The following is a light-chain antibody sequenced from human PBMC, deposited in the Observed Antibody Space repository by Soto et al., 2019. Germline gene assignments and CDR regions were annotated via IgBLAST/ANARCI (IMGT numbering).Light chain of an antibody. Sequence: QSVLTQSSSASASLGSSVKLTCTLSSGHSSYIIAWHQQQPGKAPRYLMKLEGSGSYNKGSGVPDRFSGSSSGADRYLTISNLQSEDEADYYCETWDSNLQVVFGGGTQLTVL. J-gene: IGLJ2*01. CDR2: LEGSGSY. V-gene: IGLV4-60*03. CDR3: ETWDSNLQVV. CDR1: SGHSSYI.